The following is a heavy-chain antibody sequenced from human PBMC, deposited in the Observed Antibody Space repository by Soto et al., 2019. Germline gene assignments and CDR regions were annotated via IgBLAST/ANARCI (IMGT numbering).Heavy chain of an antibody. V-gene: IGHV1-46*01. Sequence: QVQLVQSGAEVRKPGASVKVSCKASGYTFTHYYIHWVRQAPGQGLEWMGIINPNGGVTTYAQKFRAGFTMTSDTSTSTVYMELSSLRSEDSSVYYCATSVNSAMACDYWGQGPLVTVSS. CDR3: ATSVNSAMACDY. D-gene: IGHD5-18*01. CDR1: GYTFTHYY. J-gene: IGHJ4*02. CDR2: INPNGGVT.